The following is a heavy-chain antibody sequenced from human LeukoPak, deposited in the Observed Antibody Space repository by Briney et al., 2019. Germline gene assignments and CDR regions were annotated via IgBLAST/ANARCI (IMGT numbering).Heavy chain of an antibody. J-gene: IGHJ4*01. Sequence: ASAKDSCKGSGYTLSEFFMRWGPQAPGKRLEWMGGFFPEDGETNNAQELQSTVTMTKDTSTNTAYIELSRLGSQDTALYFFATWYYYENSDYYLADYWGQGTLGTVSS. CDR1: GYTLSEFF. D-gene: IGHD3-22*01. V-gene: IGHV1-24*01. CDR3: ATWYYYENSDYYLADY. CDR2: FFPEDGET.